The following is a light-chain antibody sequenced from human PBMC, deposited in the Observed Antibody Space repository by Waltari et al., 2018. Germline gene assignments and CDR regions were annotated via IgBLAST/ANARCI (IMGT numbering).Light chain of an antibody. CDR3: CSYAGCGTPYV. CDR2: EAT. V-gene: IGLV2-23*01. CDR1: SRDVAIYNL. J-gene: IGLJ1*01. Sequence: QSALTQPASVSGSPGQSITISCTGTSRDVAIYNLVSWYQQHPDKATKLIIYEATKRPPGVSDRFSGSKSVNTASLSISRLQAEDEADYYCCSYAGCGTPYVIGTGTKLTVL.